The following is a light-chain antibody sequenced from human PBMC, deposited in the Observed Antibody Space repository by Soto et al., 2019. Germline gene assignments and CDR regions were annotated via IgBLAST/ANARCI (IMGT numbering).Light chain of an antibody. J-gene: IGKJ4*01. CDR1: QSLLFSNGITY. CDR2: EVS. CDR3: MQGTGWPLT. Sequence: EVVLTQSPLSLPVTVGQPATVSCRSSQSLLFSNGITYLTWFHQRPGQPPRRLISEVSNRESGVPDRFSRSGSGTDFTLRISRVEAEDVGLFYCMQGTGWPLTFGGATRVEIK. V-gene: IGKV2-30*01.